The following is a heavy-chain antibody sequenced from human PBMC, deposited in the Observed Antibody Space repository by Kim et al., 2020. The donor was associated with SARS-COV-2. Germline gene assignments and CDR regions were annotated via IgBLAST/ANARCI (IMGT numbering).Heavy chain of an antibody. V-gene: IGHV6-1*01. Sequence: SQTLSLTCAISGDSVSSNSATWNWIRQSPSRGLEWLGRTYYRSTWSNDYASSVKSRIIINPDTSKNQFSLQLNSVTPEDTAVYYCARENYWNFDLGGRSTLVTVSS. CDR2: TYYRSTWSN. CDR1: GDSVSSNSAT. CDR3: ARENYWNFDL. J-gene: IGHJ2*01.